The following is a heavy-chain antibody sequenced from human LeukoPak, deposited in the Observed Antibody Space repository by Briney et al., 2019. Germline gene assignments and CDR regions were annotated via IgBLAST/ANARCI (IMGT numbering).Heavy chain of an antibody. CDR2: ISGSGSTT. CDR3: ARPRLEYCSGGSCFDAFDI. D-gene: IGHD2-15*01. J-gene: IGHJ3*02. CDR1: GFTFSSYA. Sequence: PGGSLRLSCAASGFTFSSYAMNWVRQAPGKGVEWVSAISGSGSTTYYADSVKGRFTISRDNSKNTLFLQMNSLTAEDTAIYSCARPRLEYCSGGSCFDAFDIWGQGTMVTVYS. V-gene: IGHV3-23*01.